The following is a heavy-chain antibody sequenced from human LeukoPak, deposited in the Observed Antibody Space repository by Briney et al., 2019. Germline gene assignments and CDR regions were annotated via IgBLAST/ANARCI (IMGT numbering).Heavy chain of an antibody. J-gene: IGHJ3*02. CDR2: ISSSSSTI. D-gene: IGHD7-27*01. Sequence: GGSLRLSCAASGFTFSSYSMNWVRQAPGKGLEWVSYISSSSSTIYYADSVKGRFTISRDTAKNSLYLQRNSLRADDTAGYYFARLGFDIWGQGTMVTVSS. CDR3: ARLGFDI. V-gene: IGHV3-48*01. CDR1: GFTFSSYS.